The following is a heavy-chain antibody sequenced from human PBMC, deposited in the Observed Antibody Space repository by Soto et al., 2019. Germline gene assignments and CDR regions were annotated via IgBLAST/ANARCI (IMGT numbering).Heavy chain of an antibody. J-gene: IGHJ4*01. CDR2: IYPGDSDI. V-gene: IGHV5-51*01. D-gene: IGHD3-22*01. Sequence: GESLKISCKGSGYSFTTYWIGWVRQMPGKGLEWMGIIYPGDSDIRYSPSLQGQVTISADKSITTAFLQWSSLKASDTAMYYCARHKPNYYYIFCYFDDWGHLPLFTVSS. CDR1: GYSFTTYW. CDR3: ARHKPNYYYIFCYFDD.